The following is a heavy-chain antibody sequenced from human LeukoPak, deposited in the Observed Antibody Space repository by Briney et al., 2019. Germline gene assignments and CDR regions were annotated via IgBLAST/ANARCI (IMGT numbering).Heavy chain of an antibody. CDR2: INPNSGGT. CDR1: GYTFTGYY. V-gene: IGHV1-2*02. CDR3: ARSHIVVVPAAIRGYNWFDP. J-gene: IGHJ5*02. D-gene: IGHD2-2*01. Sequence: ASVKVSCKASGYTFTGYYMHRVRQAPGQGLEWMGWINPNSGGTNYAQKFQGRVTMTRDTSISTAYMELSRLRSDDTAVYYCARSHIVVVPAAIRGYNWFDPWGQGTLVTVSS.